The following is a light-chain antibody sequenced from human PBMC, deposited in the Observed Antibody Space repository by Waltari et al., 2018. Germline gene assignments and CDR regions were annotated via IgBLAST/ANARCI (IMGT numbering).Light chain of an antibody. CDR2: AAS. Sequence: DIQMTQSPSSVSASVGDRVTITCRASQAISSWLAWYQQKPGKAPKLLIYAASSLQSGVPSRFSGSGFGTDFTLTISSLQPEDFATYFCQQFDTFPLTFGQGTRLEIK. J-gene: IGKJ5*01. CDR3: QQFDTFPLT. CDR1: QAISSW. V-gene: IGKV1-12*01.